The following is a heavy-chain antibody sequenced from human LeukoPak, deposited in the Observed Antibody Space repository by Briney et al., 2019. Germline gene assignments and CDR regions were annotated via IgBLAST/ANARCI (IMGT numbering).Heavy chain of an antibody. CDR2: ISYDGSNK. Sequence: GGSLRLSCAASGFTFSSYAMHWVRQAPGKGLECVAVISYDGSNKYYADSVKGRFTISRDNSKNTLYLQMNSLRAEDTAVYYCARVVPRGIAAAGYFDYWGQGTLVTVSS. CDR3: ARVVPRGIAAAGYFDY. J-gene: IGHJ4*02. D-gene: IGHD6-13*01. V-gene: IGHV3-30*01. CDR1: GFTFSSYA.